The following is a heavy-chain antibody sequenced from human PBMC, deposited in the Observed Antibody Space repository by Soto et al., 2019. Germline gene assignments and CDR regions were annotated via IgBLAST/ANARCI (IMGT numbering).Heavy chain of an antibody. CDR3: ARGQEWLGTPAADY. V-gene: IGHV1-8*01. CDR1: GYTFTSYD. J-gene: IGHJ4*02. CDR2: MNPNSGNT. Sequence: QVQLVQSGAEVKKPGASVKVSCKASGYTFTSYDINWVRQATGQGLEWMGWMNPNSGNTGYAQKFQGRVTMTRNTSIRTDYMELSSLGSEDAAAYYCARGQEWLGTPAADYWGQGTRGTGSS. D-gene: IGHD6-19*01.